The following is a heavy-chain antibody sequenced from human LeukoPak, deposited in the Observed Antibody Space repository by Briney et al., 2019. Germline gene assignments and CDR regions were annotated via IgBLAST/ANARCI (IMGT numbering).Heavy chain of an antibody. Sequence: SETLSLTCTVSGGSISSYYWSWVRQPPGKGLEWIGYIYYSGSTNYNPSLKSRVTISVDTSKNQFSLKLSSVTAADTAVYYCAARAGYNWGYFDYWGQGTLVTVSS. CDR2: IYYSGST. V-gene: IGHV4-59*08. J-gene: IGHJ4*02. CDR3: AARAGYNWGYFDY. CDR1: GGSISSYY. D-gene: IGHD1-1*01.